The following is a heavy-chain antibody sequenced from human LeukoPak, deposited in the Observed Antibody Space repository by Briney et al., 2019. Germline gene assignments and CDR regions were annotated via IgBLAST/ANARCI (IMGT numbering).Heavy chain of an antibody. CDR3: ARVSSGSYFGYYYYYTDV. CDR1: GFTFSNYE. D-gene: IGHD1-26*01. J-gene: IGHJ6*03. V-gene: IGHV3-74*01. Sequence: PGGSLRLSCAASGFTFSNYEMNWVRQAPGKGLVWVSRINSDGSSTSYADSVKGRFTISRDNAKNTLYLQMNSLRAEDTAVYYCARVSSGSYFGYYYYYTDVWGKGTTVTVSS. CDR2: INSDGSST.